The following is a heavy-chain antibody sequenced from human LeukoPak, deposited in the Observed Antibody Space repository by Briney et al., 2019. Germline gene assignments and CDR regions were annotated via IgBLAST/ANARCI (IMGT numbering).Heavy chain of an antibody. Sequence: ASVKVSCKASGYMFTGYYTHGVRQAPGQGLEWMGWINPNSGGTNYAQKFQGRVTMTRDTSISTAYMELSSLRSDDTAVYYCARGYCSGDCFTLFDYWGQGTLVTVSS. CDR2: INPNSGGT. V-gene: IGHV1-2*02. J-gene: IGHJ4*02. CDR1: GYMFTGYY. CDR3: ARGYCSGDCFTLFDY. D-gene: IGHD2-21*02.